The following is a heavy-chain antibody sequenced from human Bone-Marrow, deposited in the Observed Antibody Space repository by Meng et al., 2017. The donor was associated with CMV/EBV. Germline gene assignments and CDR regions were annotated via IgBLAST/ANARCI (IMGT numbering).Heavy chain of an antibody. D-gene: IGHD3-3*01. CDR2: IIPTYGTP. CDR3: ARVGTETMYDFWSGYTGDAFDM. Sequence: ASVKVSCKASGYTFTGYYMHWVRQAPGQGLEWMGGIIPTYGTPSYAQKFQGRVTISSDDSTRTVYMELSSLRSEDTAVYYCARVGTETMYDFWSGYTGDAFDMWGQGTTVTVSS. V-gene: IGHV1-46*01. J-gene: IGHJ3*02. CDR1: GYTFTGYY.